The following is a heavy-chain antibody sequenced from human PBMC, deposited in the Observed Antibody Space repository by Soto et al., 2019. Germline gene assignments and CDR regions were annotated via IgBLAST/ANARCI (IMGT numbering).Heavy chain of an antibody. V-gene: IGHV3-74*01. Sequence: EVQLVESEGGLVQRGGSLRLSCAASGFTFSYYWMHSVRQAPGQGLVWVSHIHSDGSTTTYADSVKGRFTISRDNAKNTLYLQMNSLRAEDTAVYYCVRGDKGGFDLWGQGTTVTVSS. CDR2: IHSDGSTT. D-gene: IGHD2-21*02. CDR3: VRGDKGGFDL. J-gene: IGHJ3*01. CDR1: GFTFSYYW.